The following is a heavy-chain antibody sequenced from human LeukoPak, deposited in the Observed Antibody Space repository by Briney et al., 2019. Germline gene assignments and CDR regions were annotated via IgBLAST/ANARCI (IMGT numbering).Heavy chain of an antibody. D-gene: IGHD3-22*01. CDR3: ARTYDSSGYFGFDY. CDR1: DDSITMYY. Sequence: SETLSLTCTVSDDSITMYYWTWIRQPPGKGLEWIGYVDHTGSTKFNPSLNGRVSISRDTSNNFFSLRLRSVTAADTAVYYCARTYDSSGYFGFDYWGQGTLVTVSS. CDR2: VDHTGST. J-gene: IGHJ4*02. V-gene: IGHV4-59*01.